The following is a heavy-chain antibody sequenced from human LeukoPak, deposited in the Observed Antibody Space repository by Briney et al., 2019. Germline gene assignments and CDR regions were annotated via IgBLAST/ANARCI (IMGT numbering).Heavy chain of an antibody. CDR1: GGSLTNYY. CDR3: ARSFSGFGVVPL. CDR2: IYTSGTT. J-gene: IGHJ4*02. D-gene: IGHD3-3*01. V-gene: IGHV4-4*07. Sequence: SETLSLTCTVSGGSLTNYYWTWIRQPAGKGLEWIGRIYTSGTTSYNPSLKSRVTMSIDTSKNQFSLNLTSVTAADTAVYYCARSFSGFGVVPLWGQGTLVTVSS.